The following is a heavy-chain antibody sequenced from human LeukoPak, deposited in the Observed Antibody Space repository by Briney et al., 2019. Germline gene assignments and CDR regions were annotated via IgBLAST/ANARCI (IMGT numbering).Heavy chain of an antibody. Sequence: SVKVSCKASGGTFSSYTISWVRQAPGQGLEWMGRIIPILGIANYAQKFQGRVTITADKSTSTAYMELSSLRSEDTAVYYCARDPPSGYCSSTSCFPWGQGTLVTVSS. CDR1: GGTFSSYT. J-gene: IGHJ5*02. V-gene: IGHV1-69*04. D-gene: IGHD2-2*01. CDR2: IIPILGIA. CDR3: ARDPPSGYCSSTSCFP.